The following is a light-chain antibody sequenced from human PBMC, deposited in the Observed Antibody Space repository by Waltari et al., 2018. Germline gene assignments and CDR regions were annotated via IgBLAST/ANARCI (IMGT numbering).Light chain of an antibody. CDR2: GAS. Sequence: EIVLTQSPGTLSLSPGERATLSCRASQSVSRTLAWYQQKPGQAPKLRISGASIRATGIPDRFTGSGSGTDFSLTISSLEPEDFAIYFCQHYVRLPATFGQGTKVEIK. CDR3: QHYVRLPAT. CDR1: QSVSRT. J-gene: IGKJ1*01. V-gene: IGKV3-20*01.